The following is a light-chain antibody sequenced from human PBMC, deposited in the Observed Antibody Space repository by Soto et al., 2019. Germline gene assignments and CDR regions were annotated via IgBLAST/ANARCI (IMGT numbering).Light chain of an antibody. CDR2: GVS. V-gene: IGKV3D-15*01. CDR3: QQYKSWPIT. Sequence: EIVLTQSPSTLSLSPGERATLSCRASQSVSSNLAWYQQKPGQAPRLLIYGVSTWGTGVTARFSGSGSGTEFTLTFSSLQSEDFAIYYCQQYKSWPITFGQGTRLEI. J-gene: IGKJ5*01. CDR1: QSVSSN.